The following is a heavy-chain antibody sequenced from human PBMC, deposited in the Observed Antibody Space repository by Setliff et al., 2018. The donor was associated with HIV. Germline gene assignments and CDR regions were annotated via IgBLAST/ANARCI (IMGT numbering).Heavy chain of an antibody. Sequence: ASVKVSCKASGYTLTDYYMHWVQQDPAKGLEWRGRVDPKNGETIYAEKLRGRVTINADTSTDTAYMEWGSLRSEDTAISAVSPLDYYGSATYNLALHYWGQGTLVTVSS. J-gene: IGHJ4*02. D-gene: IGHD3-10*01. V-gene: IGHV1-69-2*01. CDR3: SPLDYYGSATYNLALHY. CDR2: VDPKNGET. CDR1: GYTLTDYY.